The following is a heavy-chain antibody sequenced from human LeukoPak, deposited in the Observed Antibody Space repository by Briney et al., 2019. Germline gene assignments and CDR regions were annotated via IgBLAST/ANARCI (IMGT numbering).Heavy chain of an antibody. CDR2: INHSGST. D-gene: IGHD6-19*01. Sequence: PSETLSLTCAVYGGSFSGYYWSWIRQPPEKGLEWIGEINHSGSTNYNPSLKSRVTISVDTSKNQFSLKLSSVTAADTAVYYCARQTGYSSGKGAFDIWGQGTMVTVSS. CDR3: ARQTGYSSGKGAFDI. V-gene: IGHV4-34*01. J-gene: IGHJ3*02. CDR1: GGSFSGYY.